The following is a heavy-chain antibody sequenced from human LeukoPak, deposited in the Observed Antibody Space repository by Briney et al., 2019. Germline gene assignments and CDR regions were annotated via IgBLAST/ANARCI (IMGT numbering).Heavy chain of an antibody. D-gene: IGHD3-3*01. CDR2: INHSGST. V-gene: IGHV4-34*01. CDR3: ARGERGITIFGVVIIGDAFDI. Sequence: SETLSLTCAVYGGSFSGYYWSWIRQPPGKGLKWIGVINHSGSTNYNPSLKSRVTISVDTSKNQFSLKLSSVTAADTAVYYCARGERGITIFGVVIIGDAFDIWGQGTMVTVSS. J-gene: IGHJ3*02. CDR1: GGSFSGYY.